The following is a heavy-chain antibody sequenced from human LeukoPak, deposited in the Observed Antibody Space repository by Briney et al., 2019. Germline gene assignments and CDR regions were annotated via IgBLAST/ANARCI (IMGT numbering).Heavy chain of an antibody. V-gene: IGHV3-30*04. CDR2: TSYDGSNN. D-gene: IGHD3-22*01. CDR3: ARVLEYYNDSSGYLRY. CDR1: GFTFSSYA. J-gene: IGHJ4*02. Sequence: GETLRLTCAAYGFTFSSYAMHWLRQAPGKGLEWAAATSYDGSNNYYADSVKGRFTISTDNPKNPLYLQMNSLRAEDTAVYCCARVLEYYNDSSGYLRYWGQGTLVTVSS.